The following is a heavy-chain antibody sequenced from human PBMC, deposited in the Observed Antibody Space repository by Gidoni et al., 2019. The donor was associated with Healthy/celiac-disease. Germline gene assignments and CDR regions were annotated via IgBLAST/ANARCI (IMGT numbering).Heavy chain of an antibody. V-gene: IGHV6-1*01. CDR2: TYYRSKWYN. J-gene: IGHJ4*02. CDR3: ARDKWYCSGGSCYSEVDY. D-gene: IGHD2-15*01. Sequence: QVQLQQSCPGRVKPSQTLSLTCASSGDSVSSNSAAWTWIRQSPSRGLEWLGRTYYRSKWYNDYAVSVKSRITINPDTSKNQFSLQLNSVTPEDTAVYYCARDKWYCSGGSCYSEVDYWGQGTLVTVSS. CDR1: GDSVSSNSAA.